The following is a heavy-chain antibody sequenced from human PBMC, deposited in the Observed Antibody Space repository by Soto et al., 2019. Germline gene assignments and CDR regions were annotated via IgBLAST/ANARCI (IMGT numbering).Heavy chain of an antibody. CDR1: RLTFSDYY. J-gene: IGHJ4*02. CDR3: VARIQLWNRVDF. CDR2: ISSSGTTI. D-gene: IGHD5-18*01. V-gene: IGHV3-11*01. Sequence: GGSLRLSCAASRLTFSDYYMSWIRQAPGKGLEWLSHISSSGTTIHYADSVKGRFTISRDNAKKSLFLQMNSLRAEDTAVYYCVARIQLWNRVDFWGQGTLVTVSS.